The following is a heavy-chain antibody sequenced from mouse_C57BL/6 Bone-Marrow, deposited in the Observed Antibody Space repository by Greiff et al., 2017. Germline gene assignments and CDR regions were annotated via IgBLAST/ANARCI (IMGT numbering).Heavy chain of an antibody. CDR3: ARGSNAFAY. V-gene: IGHV5-17*01. CDR2: ISSGSSTI. J-gene: IGHJ3*01. D-gene: IGHD2-5*01. CDR1: GFTFSDYG. Sequence: VQLKESGGGLVKPGGSLKLSCAASGFTFSDYGMHWVRQAPEKGLEWVAYISSGSSTIYYADTVKGRFTISRDNAKNTLFLQMTSLRSEDTAMYYCARGSNAFAYWGQGTLVTVSA.